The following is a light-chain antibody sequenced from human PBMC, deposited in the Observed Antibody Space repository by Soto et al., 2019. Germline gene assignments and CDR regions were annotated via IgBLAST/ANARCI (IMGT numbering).Light chain of an antibody. CDR3: QQRSTWPLS. Sequence: EIVLTQSPATLSLSPGERATLSCWASQSVSNLLGWYQQKPGQPPRLLISDVSNRATGIPARFSGSGSGTDFTLTISSLESEDLAVYYCQQRSTWPLSFGGGTKVEF. CDR1: QSVSNL. J-gene: IGKJ4*01. V-gene: IGKV3-11*01. CDR2: DVS.